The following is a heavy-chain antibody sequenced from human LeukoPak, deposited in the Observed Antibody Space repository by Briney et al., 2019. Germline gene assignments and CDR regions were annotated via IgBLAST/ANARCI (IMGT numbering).Heavy chain of an antibody. CDR3: ARDATLPAVISRYYYYGMDV. D-gene: IGHD2-2*02. J-gene: IGHJ6*02. CDR1: GYTFTSYG. Sequence: GASVKVSCTASGYTFTSYGISWVRQAPGQGLEWMGWISAYNGNTNYAQKLQGRVTMTTDTSTSTAYMELGSLRSDDTAVYYCARDATLPAVISRYYYYGMDVWGQGTTVTVSS. CDR2: ISAYNGNT. V-gene: IGHV1-18*01.